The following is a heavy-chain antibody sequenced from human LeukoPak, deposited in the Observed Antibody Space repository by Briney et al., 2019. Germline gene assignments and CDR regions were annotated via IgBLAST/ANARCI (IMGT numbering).Heavy chain of an antibody. CDR2: ISYDGSNK. V-gene: IGHV3-30*04. Sequence: GGSLRLSSAASGFTFSSYAMHWVPQAPGKGLEWGAVISYDGSNKYYADSVKGRFTISRDNSKNTLYLQMNSLRAEDTAVYYCARDKGITMIRGVIYGMDVWGQGTTVTVSS. CDR1: GFTFSSYA. CDR3: ARDKGITMIRGVIYGMDV. J-gene: IGHJ6*02. D-gene: IGHD3-22*01.